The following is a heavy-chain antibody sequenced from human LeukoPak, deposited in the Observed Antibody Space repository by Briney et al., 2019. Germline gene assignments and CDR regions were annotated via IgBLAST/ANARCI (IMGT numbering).Heavy chain of an antibody. CDR3: ARCTSSRYANFDS. CDR1: GGSISSSSYY. Sequence: SETLSLTCTVSGGSISSSSYYWGWIRQPPGKGLEWIGSIYYSGSTYYNPSLKSRVTISVDTSKNQFSLNLTSVTAADTAVYYCARCTSSRYANFDSWGQGTLVTVSS. J-gene: IGHJ4*02. D-gene: IGHD2-2*01. V-gene: IGHV4-39*01. CDR2: IYYSGST.